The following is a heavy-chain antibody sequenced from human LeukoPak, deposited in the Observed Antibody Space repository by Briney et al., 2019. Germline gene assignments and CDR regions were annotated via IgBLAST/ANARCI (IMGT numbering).Heavy chain of an antibody. J-gene: IGHJ4*02. CDR3: ARDNPTDY. V-gene: IGHV3-21*01. CDR2: ISDSSTYI. Sequence: KAGGSLRLSCAASGFTFSSYSMNWVRQAPGKGLEWVSSISDSSTYIYYADSVKGRFTISRDNAQNSLYLQMNSLRAEDTAVYYCARDNPTDYWGQGTLVTVSS. D-gene: IGHD1-14*01. CDR1: GFTFSSYS.